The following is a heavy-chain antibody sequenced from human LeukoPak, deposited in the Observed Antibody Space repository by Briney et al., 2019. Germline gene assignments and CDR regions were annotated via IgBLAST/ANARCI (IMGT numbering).Heavy chain of an antibody. J-gene: IGHJ3*02. CDR3: ARAPYCSGGSCYSGAFDI. D-gene: IGHD2-15*01. V-gene: IGHV4-59*01. CDR1: GGSISSYY. CDR2: IYYSGST. Sequence: PSETLSLTCTVSGGSISSYYWSWIRQPPGKGLEWIGYIYYSGSTNYNPSLKSRVTISVDTSKNQFSLKLSSVTAADTAVYYCARAPYCSGGSCYSGAFDIWGQGTMVTVSS.